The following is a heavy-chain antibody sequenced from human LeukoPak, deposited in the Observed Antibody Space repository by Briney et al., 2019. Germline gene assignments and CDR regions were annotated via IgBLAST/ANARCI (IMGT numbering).Heavy chain of an antibody. V-gene: IGHV3-23*01. J-gene: IGHJ4*02. CDR3: AKSSYYDASGYYREYYFNY. CDR2: ISGSGGST. CDR1: GFNYNTYW. D-gene: IGHD3-22*01. Sequence: PGGSLRLSCVASGFNYNTYWMSWVRQAPGKGLEWVSSISGSGGSTHYADSVKGRFTISRDKTKNTLYLQMNSLRAEDTAVYYCAKSSYYDASGYYREYYFNYWGQGTLVTVSS.